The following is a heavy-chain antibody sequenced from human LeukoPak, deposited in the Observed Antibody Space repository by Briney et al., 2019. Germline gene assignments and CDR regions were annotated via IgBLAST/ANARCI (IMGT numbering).Heavy chain of an antibody. CDR1: GFTFSSYG. CDR3: AKDADYYDSSGYYFGLHYGMDV. J-gene: IGHJ6*02. D-gene: IGHD3-22*01. Sequence: PGRSLRLSCAASGFTFSSYGMHWVRQAPGKGLEWVAVISYDGGNKYYADSVKGRFTISRDNSKNTLYLQMNSLRAEDTAVYYCAKDADYYDSSGYYFGLHYGMDVWGQGTTVTVSS. CDR2: ISYDGGNK. V-gene: IGHV3-30*18.